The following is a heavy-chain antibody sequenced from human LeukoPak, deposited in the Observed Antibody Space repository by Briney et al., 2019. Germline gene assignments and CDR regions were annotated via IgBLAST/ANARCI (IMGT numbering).Heavy chain of an antibody. CDR2: FYYSGST. Sequence: SETVSLTCTVSGDSISSYYWSWIRQPPGKGLEWIGYFYYSGSTNYNPSLKSRLTISVDTSKNQFSLKLSSVTAADTAVYYCAGDNPPYYDIFDYWGQGTLVTVSS. V-gene: IGHV4-59*01. CDR3: AGDNPPYYDIFDY. J-gene: IGHJ4*02. CDR1: GDSISSYY. D-gene: IGHD3-9*01.